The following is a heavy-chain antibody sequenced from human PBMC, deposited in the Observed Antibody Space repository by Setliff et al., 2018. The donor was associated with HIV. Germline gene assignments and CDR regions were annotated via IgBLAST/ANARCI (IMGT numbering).Heavy chain of an antibody. D-gene: IGHD3-22*01. J-gene: IGHJ6*03. CDR3: ARDDDSSCYWDHYYYMDV. V-gene: IGHV3-53*05. CDR2: IYSDGST. CDR1: GFTVSGSY. Sequence: GSLRLSCAASGFTVSGSYMSWVRQAPGKGLEWVSTIYSDGSTYHANSVKDRFTISRDNSNNALYLQMNGLRGEDTAVYYCARDDDSSCYWDHYYYMDVWGKGTRVTVSS.